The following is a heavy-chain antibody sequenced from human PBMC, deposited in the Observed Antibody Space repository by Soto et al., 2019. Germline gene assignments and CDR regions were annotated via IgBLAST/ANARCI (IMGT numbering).Heavy chain of an antibody. V-gene: IGHV4-34*01. CDR2: INHSGST. J-gene: IGHJ6*02. CDR3: AIIGFGYYYYGMDV. CDR1: GGSFSGYY. Sequence: SETLSLTCAVYGGSFSGYYWIWIRQPPGKGLEWIGEINHSGSTNYNPSLKSRVTISVDTSKNQFSLKLSSVTAADTAVYYCAIIGFGYYYYGMDVWGQGTTVTVSS. D-gene: IGHD3-10*01.